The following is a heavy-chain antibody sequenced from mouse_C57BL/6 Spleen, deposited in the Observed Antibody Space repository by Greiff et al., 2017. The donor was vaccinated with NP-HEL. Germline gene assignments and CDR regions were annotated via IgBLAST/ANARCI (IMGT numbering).Heavy chain of an antibody. CDR2: IYPRGGST. CDR3: ARGFTTVVATDY. V-gene: IGHV1-85*01. Sequence: QVQLQQSGPELVKPGASVKLSCKASGYTFTSYDINWVKQRPGQGLEWIGWIYPRGGSTKYNEKFKGKATLTVDTSSSTAYMQLSSLTSEDSAVYYCARGFTTVVATDYWGQGTTLTVSS. D-gene: IGHD1-1*01. CDR1: GYTFTSYD. J-gene: IGHJ2*01.